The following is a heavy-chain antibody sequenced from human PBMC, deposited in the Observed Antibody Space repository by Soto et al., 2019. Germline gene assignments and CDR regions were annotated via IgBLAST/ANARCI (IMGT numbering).Heavy chain of an antibody. CDR2: IRVNNGDT. Sequence: ASVKVSCKASGYTFTNSGFSWVRQAPGQGLEWVGWIRVNNGDTHYAQKLQGRVTMTTDTSTSTAFMELRSLRSDDTAVYYCARDLGYSDFGVYYWGQGTLVTVSS. J-gene: IGHJ4*02. D-gene: IGHD4-17*01. V-gene: IGHV1-18*01. CDR1: GYTFTNSG. CDR3: ARDLGYSDFGVYY.